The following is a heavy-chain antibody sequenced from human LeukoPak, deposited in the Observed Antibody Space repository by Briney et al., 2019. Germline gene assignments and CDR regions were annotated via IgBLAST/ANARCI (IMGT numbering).Heavy chain of an antibody. CDR2: ISGSGGST. Sequence: GGSLRLSCAASGFTFSSYAMSWARQAPGKGLEWVSAISGSGGSTYYADSVKGRFTISRDNSKNTLYLQMNSLRAEDTAVYYCAKDWDYVWGSYRFKGGAFDIWGQGTMVTVSS. J-gene: IGHJ3*02. D-gene: IGHD3-16*02. CDR1: GFTFSSYA. CDR3: AKDWDYVWGSYRFKGGAFDI. V-gene: IGHV3-23*01.